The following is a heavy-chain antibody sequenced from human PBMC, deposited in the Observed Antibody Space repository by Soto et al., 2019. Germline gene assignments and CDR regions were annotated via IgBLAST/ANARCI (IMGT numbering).Heavy chain of an antibody. D-gene: IGHD4-4*01. V-gene: IGHV3-64D*06. J-gene: IGHJ4*02. CDR2: ISSNGGST. Sequence: PGGFLRLSCSASGFTFSSYAMHWVRQAPGKGLEYVSAISSNGGSTYYADSVKGRFTISRDNSKNTLYLQMSSLRAEDTAVYYCRTHDYSNPFDYWGQGTLVTVSS. CDR3: RTHDYSNPFDY. CDR1: GFTFSSYA.